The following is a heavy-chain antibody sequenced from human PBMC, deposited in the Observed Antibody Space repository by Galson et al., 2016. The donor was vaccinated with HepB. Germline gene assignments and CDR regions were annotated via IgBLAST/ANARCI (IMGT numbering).Heavy chain of an antibody. D-gene: IGHD3-16*02. CDR3: ARGYCSGGSCQYDYVWGSYRHVPLYYFDY. Sequence: SLRLSCAASGFTFSSYGMHWVRQAPGKGLEWVAVIWYDGSNKYYADSVKGRFTISRDNSKNPLYLQMNSLRAEDTAVYYCARGYCSGGSCQYDYVWGSYRHVPLYYFDYWGQGTLVTVSS. CDR2: IWYDGSNK. CDR1: GFTFSSYG. V-gene: IGHV3-33*01. J-gene: IGHJ4*02.